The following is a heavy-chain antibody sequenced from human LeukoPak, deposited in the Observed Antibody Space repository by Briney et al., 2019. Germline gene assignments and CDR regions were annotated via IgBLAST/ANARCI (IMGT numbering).Heavy chain of an antibody. J-gene: IGHJ4*02. D-gene: IGHD3-22*01. CDR1: GFTFSSYA. V-gene: IGHV3-23*01. CDR2: ISGSGGST. CDR3: AKGLTYYYDSSGYTGDDY. Sequence: GGSLRLSCAASGFTFSSYAMRWVRQAPGKGLEWVSAISGSGGSTYYADSVKGRFTISRDNSKNTLYLQMNSLRAEDTAVYYCAKGLTYYYDSSGYTGDDYWGQGTLATVSS.